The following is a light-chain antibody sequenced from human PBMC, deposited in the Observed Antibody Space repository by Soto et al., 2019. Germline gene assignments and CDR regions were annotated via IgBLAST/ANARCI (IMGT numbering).Light chain of an antibody. CDR2: STN. V-gene: IGLV8-61*01. Sequence: QTVVTQEPSFSVSPGGTVTLTCGLSSGSVSTSYYPSWYQQTPGQAPRTLIDSTNTRSSGVPDRFSGSILGNKAALTITGAQADDESDYYCCSYAGTYTLWVFGGGTKLTVL. J-gene: IGLJ3*02. CDR3: CSYAGTYTLWV. CDR1: SGSVSTSYY.